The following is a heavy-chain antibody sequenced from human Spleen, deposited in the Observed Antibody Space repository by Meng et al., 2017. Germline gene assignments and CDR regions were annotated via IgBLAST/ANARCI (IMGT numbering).Heavy chain of an antibody. CDR3: ARAVVTTPGLLTGYFDL. CDR2: INHSGST. D-gene: IGHD5-12*01. J-gene: IGHJ2*01. CDR1: GGSFSDYY. Sequence: QVQLQQGGACLLKPSETLSLTCVVSGGSFSDYYWSWIRQPPGKGLEWIGEINHSGSTNYNPSLESRAAISVDTSKNQFSLKVRSVTAADTAVYYCARAVVTTPGLLTGYFDLWGRGTLVTVSS. V-gene: IGHV4-34*02.